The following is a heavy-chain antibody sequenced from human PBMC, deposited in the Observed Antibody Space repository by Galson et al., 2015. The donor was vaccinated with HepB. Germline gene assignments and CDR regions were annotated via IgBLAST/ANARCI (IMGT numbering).Heavy chain of an antibody. Sequence: SLRLSCAASGFTFRSYAMSWVRRAPGKGLEWVSAISGSGGSTNYADSVKGRFTISRDNSKNALYLQMNSLRAEDTAVYYCAKCSIAAAGTGYYFDYWGQGTVVTVSS. CDR3: AKCSIAAAGTGYYFDY. CDR2: ISGSGGST. CDR1: GFTFRSYA. D-gene: IGHD6-13*01. J-gene: IGHJ4*02. V-gene: IGHV3-23*01.